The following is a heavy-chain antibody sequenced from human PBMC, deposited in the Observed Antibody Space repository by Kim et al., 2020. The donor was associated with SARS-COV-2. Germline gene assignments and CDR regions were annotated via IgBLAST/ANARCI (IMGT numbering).Heavy chain of an antibody. V-gene: IGHV3-23*03. Sequence: GGSLRLSCAASGFTFSSYAMSWVRQAPGKGLEWVSVIYSGGSSTYYADSVKGRFTISRDNSKNTLYLQMNSLRAEDTAVYYCARIKDYYEYPLDYWGQGTLVTVSS. J-gene: IGHJ4*02. CDR3: ARIKDYYEYPLDY. CDR1: GFTFSSYA. D-gene: IGHD3-22*01. CDR2: IYSGGSST.